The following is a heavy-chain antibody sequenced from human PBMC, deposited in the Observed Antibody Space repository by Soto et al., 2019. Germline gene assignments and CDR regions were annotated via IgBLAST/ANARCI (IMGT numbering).Heavy chain of an antibody. CDR3: ARDGAKWFGARGLDP. CDR1: GGSVSSGSYY. D-gene: IGHD3-10*01. CDR2: IYYSGST. V-gene: IGHV4-61*01. Sequence: PSETLSLTCTVSGGSVSSGSYYWSWIRQPPGKGLEWIGYIYYSGSTNYNPSLKSRVTISVDTSKNQFSLKLSSVTAADTAVYYCARDGAKWFGARGLDPWGQGTLVTVSS. J-gene: IGHJ5*02.